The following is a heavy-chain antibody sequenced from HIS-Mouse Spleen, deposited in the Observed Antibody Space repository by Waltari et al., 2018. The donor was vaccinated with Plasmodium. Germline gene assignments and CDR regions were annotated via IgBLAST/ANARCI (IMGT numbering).Heavy chain of an antibody. CDR3: ASSWYWYFDL. CDR1: GFTFRSYW. Sequence: EVQLVESGGGLVKPGGSLRLSCAAFGFTFRSYWMSWVRQAPGKGLEWVANIKQDGSEKYYVDSVKGRFTISRDNAKNSLYLQMNSLRAEDTAVYYCASSWYWYFDLWGRGTLVTVSS. D-gene: IGHD6-13*01. J-gene: IGHJ2*01. CDR2: IKQDGSEK. V-gene: IGHV3-7*01.